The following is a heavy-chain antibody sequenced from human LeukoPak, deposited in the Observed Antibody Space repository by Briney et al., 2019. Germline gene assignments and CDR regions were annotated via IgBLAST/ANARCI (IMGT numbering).Heavy chain of an antibody. CDR3: AKGGSSTSLNWFDP. Sequence: GGSLRLSCADSGFTFSSHSMSWVRQAPGMGLEWVSSISGSSSYIFYADSVKGRFTISRDNAKNSLYLQMNSLRAEDTALYYCAKGGSSTSLNWFDPWGQGTLVTVSS. D-gene: IGHD2-2*01. CDR2: ISGSSSYI. V-gene: IGHV3-21*04. CDR1: GFTFSSHS. J-gene: IGHJ5*02.